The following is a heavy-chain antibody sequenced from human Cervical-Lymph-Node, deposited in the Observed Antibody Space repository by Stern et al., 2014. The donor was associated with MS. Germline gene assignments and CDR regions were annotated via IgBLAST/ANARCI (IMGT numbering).Heavy chain of an antibody. CDR2: INPSGGIT. CDR1: GYTFTSYY. D-gene: IGHD6-6*01. CDR3: ARVKYSSSPVDY. V-gene: IGHV1-46*03. Sequence: QVQLVQSGPEVKKPGASVKVSCKASGYTFTSYYMHWVRQAPGQGLEWMGIINPSGGITCYAQNIPGRITMTRNPSTRTAPLELRSLRSEDTAVYYCARVKYSSSPVDYWGQGTLVTVSS. J-gene: IGHJ4*02.